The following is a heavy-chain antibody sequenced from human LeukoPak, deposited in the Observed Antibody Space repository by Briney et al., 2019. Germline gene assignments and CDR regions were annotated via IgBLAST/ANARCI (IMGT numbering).Heavy chain of an antibody. D-gene: IGHD3-3*01. CDR3: ARRIGVVTIAEYFQH. V-gene: IGHV1-2*02. Sequence: ASVKVSCKASGYTFTGYYMHWVRQAPGQGLEWMGWINPNSGGTNYAQKFQGRVTMTRDTSISTAHMELSRLRSDDTAVYYCARRIGVVTIAEYFQHWGQGTLVTVSS. J-gene: IGHJ1*01. CDR2: INPNSGGT. CDR1: GYTFTGYY.